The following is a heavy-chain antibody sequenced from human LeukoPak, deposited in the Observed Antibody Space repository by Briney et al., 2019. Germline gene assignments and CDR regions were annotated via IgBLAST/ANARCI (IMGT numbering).Heavy chain of an antibody. CDR3: ARAVGSYYHY. CDR1: GYSFTSNY. CDR2: IYPRDGST. V-gene: IGHV1-46*01. D-gene: IGHD1-26*01. Sequence: ASVTVSFTASGYSFTSNYIHWVRQAPGQGLEWMGMIYPRDGSTSYAQKFQGRVTVTRDTSTSTVHMELSSLRSEDTAVYYCARAVGSYYHYWGQGTLVTVSS. J-gene: IGHJ4*02.